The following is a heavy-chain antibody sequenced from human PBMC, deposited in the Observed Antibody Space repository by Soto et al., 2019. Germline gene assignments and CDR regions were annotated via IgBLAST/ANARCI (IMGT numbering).Heavy chain of an antibody. V-gene: IGHV3-23*01. CDR2: ISGSGGST. Sequence: GGSLRLSCAASGFTFSSYAMSWVRQAPGKGLEWVSAISGSGGSTYYADSVKGRFTISRDNSKNTLYLQMNSLRAEDTAVYYCAKGRSSGNKKDPFDIWAQGTMVTVPS. D-gene: IGHD6-13*01. CDR1: GFTFSSYA. CDR3: AKGRSSGNKKDPFDI. J-gene: IGHJ3*02.